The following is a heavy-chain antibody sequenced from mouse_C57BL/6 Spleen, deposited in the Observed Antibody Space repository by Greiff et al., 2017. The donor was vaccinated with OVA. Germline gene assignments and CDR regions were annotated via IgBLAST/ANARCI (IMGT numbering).Heavy chain of an antibody. J-gene: IGHJ1*03. D-gene: IGHD1-1*01. CDR3: ARSTVVAPYWYFDV. Sequence: QVQLQQSGTELVKPGASVKLSCKASGYTFTSYWMHWVKQRPGQGLEWIGNINPSNGGTNYNEKFKSKATLTVDKSSSTAYRQLSSLTSEDSAVYYCARSTVVAPYWYFDVWGTGTTVTVSS. V-gene: IGHV1-53*01. CDR2: INPSNGGT. CDR1: GYTFTSYW.